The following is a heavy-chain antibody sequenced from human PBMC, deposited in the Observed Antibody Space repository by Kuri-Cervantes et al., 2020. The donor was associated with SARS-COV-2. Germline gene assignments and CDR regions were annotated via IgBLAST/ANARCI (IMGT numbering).Heavy chain of an antibody. CDR1: GYTFTGYY. CDR2: INPNSGGT. V-gene: IGHV1-2*04. Sequence: ASVKVSCKASGYTFTGYYMHWVRQAPGQGLEWMGWINPNSGGTNYAQKFQGWVTMTRDTSISTAYMELRSLRSDDTAVYYCAREPPDYGSPFDFDYWGQGTLVTVSS. J-gene: IGHJ4*02. D-gene: IGHD4-17*01. CDR3: AREPPDYGSPFDFDY.